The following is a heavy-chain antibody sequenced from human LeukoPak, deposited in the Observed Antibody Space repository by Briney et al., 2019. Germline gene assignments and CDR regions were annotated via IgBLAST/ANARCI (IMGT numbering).Heavy chain of an antibody. D-gene: IGHD3-22*01. CDR1: GYTFSTYG. J-gene: IGHJ4*02. V-gene: IGHV1-18*01. CDR2: INAYNGHT. Sequence: ASLKVSCKASGYTFSTYGITWVRQAPGQGLEWMGGINAYNGHTNYAQRRQGRVTMTTDTSTNTAYLEMRSLRSDDTAVYYCAREHFASYSDSGAYYYFLDYWGQGTLVTVSS. CDR3: AREHFASYSDSGAYYYFLDY.